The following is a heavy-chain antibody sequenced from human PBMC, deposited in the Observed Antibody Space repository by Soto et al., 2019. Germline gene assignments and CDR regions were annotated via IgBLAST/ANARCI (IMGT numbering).Heavy chain of an antibody. J-gene: IGHJ6*04. Sequence: SETLSLTCAVYGGSFSGYYWSWIRQPPGKGLEWIGEINHSGSTNYNPSLKSRVTISVDTSKNQFSLKLSSVTAADTAVYYCARGRVTFFGVVIMGRPSGMDVWGKGTTVPVSP. CDR1: GGSFSGYY. CDR3: ARGRVTFFGVVIMGRPSGMDV. CDR2: INHSGST. V-gene: IGHV4-34*01. D-gene: IGHD3-3*01.